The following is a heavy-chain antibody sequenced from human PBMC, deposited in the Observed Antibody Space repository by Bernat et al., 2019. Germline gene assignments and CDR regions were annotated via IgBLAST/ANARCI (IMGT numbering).Heavy chain of an antibody. J-gene: IGHJ4*02. CDR1: GLTFNSSW. CDR3: ARDRAFKSFDY. Sequence: EVQLVESGGGLVQPGGSLRLSCVVSGLTFNSSWMNWVRQAPGKGLEWVASMNPDGSEKWYVDSVKGRFTISRDNAKNSLSLQMNSLRAEVTAVFYCARDRAFKSFDYWGQGTLVTVSS. CDR2: MNPDGSEK. D-gene: IGHD3-3*02. V-gene: IGHV3-7*01.